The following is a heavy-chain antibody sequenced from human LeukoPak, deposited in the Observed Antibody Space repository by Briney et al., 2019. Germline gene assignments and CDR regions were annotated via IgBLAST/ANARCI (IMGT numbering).Heavy chain of an antibody. J-gene: IGHJ4*02. V-gene: IGHV4-59*08. Sequence: AETLSLTCTASGGSISSNYWSWIRQPPGKGLEWVGYIYYSGSTNYNPSLKSRVTISVDTSKKQFSLKLTYVTAADTAVYYCARRHSSNPSNYYFDYWGQGTLVTVS. CDR3: ARRHSSNPSNYYFDY. CDR2: IYYSGST. D-gene: IGHD6-19*01. CDR1: GGSISSNY.